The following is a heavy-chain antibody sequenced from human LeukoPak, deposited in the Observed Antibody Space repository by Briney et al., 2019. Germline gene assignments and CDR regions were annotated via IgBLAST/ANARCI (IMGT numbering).Heavy chain of an antibody. CDR1: GFTVSSNY. Sequence: GGSLRLSCAASGFTVSSNYMSWVRQAPGKGLEWVSGISWNSGSIGYADSVKGRFTISRDNAKNSLYLQMNSLRAGDMALYYCAKDIAYYDSSGLFDYWGQGTLVTVSS. J-gene: IGHJ4*02. CDR3: AKDIAYYDSSGLFDY. V-gene: IGHV3-9*03. CDR2: ISWNSGSI. D-gene: IGHD3-22*01.